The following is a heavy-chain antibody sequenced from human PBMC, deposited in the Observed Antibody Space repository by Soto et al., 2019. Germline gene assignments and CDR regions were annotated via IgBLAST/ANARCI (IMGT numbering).Heavy chain of an antibody. V-gene: IGHV1-69*13. Sequence: SVKVSCKASGGTFSSYAISWVRQAPGQGLEWMGGIIPIFGTANYAQKFQGRVTITADESTSTAYMELSSLRSEDTAVYYCARDVTYYYDSSGYPSSQAPWGQGTLVTVSS. CDR1: GGTFSSYA. CDR3: ARDVTYYYDSSGYPSSQAP. CDR2: IIPIFGTA. D-gene: IGHD3-22*01. J-gene: IGHJ5*02.